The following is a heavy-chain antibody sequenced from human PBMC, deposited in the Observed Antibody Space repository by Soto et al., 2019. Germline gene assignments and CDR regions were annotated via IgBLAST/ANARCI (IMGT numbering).Heavy chain of an antibody. Sequence: QVQLVQSGAEEKKPGASVKVSCKASGYTFTGYAMHCVRQAPGQRLEWMGWINAGNGNTKYSQKFQGRVTITRDTSASTAYMELSSLRSEDTAVYYCARAVAVPADFDYWGQGTLVTVSS. V-gene: IGHV1-3*05. J-gene: IGHJ4*02. CDR1: GYTFTGYA. CDR3: ARAVAVPADFDY. CDR2: INAGNGNT. D-gene: IGHD6-19*01.